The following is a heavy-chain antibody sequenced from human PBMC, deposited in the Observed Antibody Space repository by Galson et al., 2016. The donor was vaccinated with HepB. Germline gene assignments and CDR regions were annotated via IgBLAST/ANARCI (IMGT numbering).Heavy chain of an antibody. CDR1: GFTFSEHY. D-gene: IGHD3-3*01. J-gene: IGHJ3*02. Sequence: SLRLSCAASGFTFSEHYMEWVRQAAGKGLEWVGRARNKPKSYSTAYAASVKGRFTISRDDSKNSLYLQMSSLKTEDTAVYYCVSAFRGRSGYVWEFNSWGHGTMVTVSS. CDR2: ARNKPKSYST. V-gene: IGHV3-72*01. CDR3: VSAFRGRSGYVWEFNS.